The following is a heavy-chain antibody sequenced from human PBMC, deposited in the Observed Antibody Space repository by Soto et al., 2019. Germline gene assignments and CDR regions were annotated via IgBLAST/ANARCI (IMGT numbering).Heavy chain of an antibody. D-gene: IGHD3-16*02. J-gene: IGHJ4*02. CDR3: VRGHVRGKYRHFDY. CDR1: GFTFSSHW. CDR2: IIGDGNEI. Sequence: EVQLAESGGGLVQPGGSLRLSCAASGFTFSSHWMHWVRQAPGKGLVWVSRIIGDGNEITYADSVKGRFTISRDNAKNNVILQMNSLRAEDTAVYYCVRGHVRGKYRHFDYWGQGTLVTVSS. V-gene: IGHV3-74*01.